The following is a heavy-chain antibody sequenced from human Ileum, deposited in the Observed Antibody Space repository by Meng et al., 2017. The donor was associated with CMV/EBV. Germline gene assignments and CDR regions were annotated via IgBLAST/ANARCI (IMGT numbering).Heavy chain of an antibody. V-gene: IGHV4-61*01. J-gene: IGHJ4*02. CDR2: IYYSGST. CDR1: GGSVSSGSYY. CDR3: ARDSVRVVPAAIEYSSSSGIDY. Sequence: SETLSLTCTVSGGSVSSGSYYWSWIRQPPGKGLEWIGYIYYSGSTNYNPSLKSRVTISVDTSKNQFSLKLSSVTAADTAVYYCARDSVRVVPAAIEYSSSSGIDYWGQGTLVTVSS. D-gene: IGHD6-6*01.